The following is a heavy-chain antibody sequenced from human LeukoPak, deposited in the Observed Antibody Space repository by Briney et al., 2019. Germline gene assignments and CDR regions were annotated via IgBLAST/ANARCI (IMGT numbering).Heavy chain of an antibody. J-gene: IGHJ4*02. CDR2: ISSSSSYI. CDR3: ARDETAYNWNHGVFDY. D-gene: IGHD1-14*01. V-gene: IGHV3-21*01. CDR1: GFTFSSYS. Sequence: PGGSLRLSCAASGFTFSSYSMNWVRQAPGKGLEWVSSISSSSSYIYYADSVKGRFTISRDNAKNSLYLQMNSLRAEDTAVYYCARDETAYNWNHGVFDYWGQGTLVTVSS.